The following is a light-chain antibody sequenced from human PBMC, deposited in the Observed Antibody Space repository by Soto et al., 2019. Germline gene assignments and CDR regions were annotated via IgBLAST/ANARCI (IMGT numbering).Light chain of an antibody. J-gene: IGKJ1*01. Sequence: EIVMTQSPATLSVSPGERATLSCRAIQSVSSNLAWYQQKPGQAPRLLIYGASTRATGIPARFSGSGSGTEFTLTISSLQPDDFATYYCQEYNSWRGEWTFGQGTKVDIK. V-gene: IGKV3-15*01. CDR3: QEYNSWRGEWT. CDR2: GAS. CDR1: QSVSSN.